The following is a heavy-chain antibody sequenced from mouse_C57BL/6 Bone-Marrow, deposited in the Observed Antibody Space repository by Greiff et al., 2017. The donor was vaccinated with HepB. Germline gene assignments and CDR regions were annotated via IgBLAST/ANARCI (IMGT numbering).Heavy chain of an antibody. CDR2: ILPGSGST. CDR3: ARYYGSEYFDY. D-gene: IGHD1-1*01. CDR1: GYTFTGYW. Sequence: QVQLKQSGAELMKPGASVKLSCKATGYTFTGYWIEWVKQRPGHGLEWIGEILPGSGSTNYNEKFKGKATLTADTSSNTAYMQLSSLTTEDSAIYYCARYYGSEYFDYWGQGTTLTVSS. J-gene: IGHJ2*01. V-gene: IGHV1-9*01.